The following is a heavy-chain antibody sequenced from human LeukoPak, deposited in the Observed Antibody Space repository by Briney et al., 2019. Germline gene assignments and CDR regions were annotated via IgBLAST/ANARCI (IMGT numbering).Heavy chain of an antibody. J-gene: IGHJ4*02. CDR1: GFTFSDFW. D-gene: IGHD1-26*01. Sequence: EGSLRLSCAGSGFTFSDFWMTWVRQTPGKGLEWVANIKEDGTEKNLVDSVKGRFTISRDNAKNSLYLQMNSLRAEDTAVYYCASDGSYYGSPVYWGQGTLVTVSS. CDR2: IKEDGTEK. V-gene: IGHV3-7*01. CDR3: ASDGSYYGSPVY.